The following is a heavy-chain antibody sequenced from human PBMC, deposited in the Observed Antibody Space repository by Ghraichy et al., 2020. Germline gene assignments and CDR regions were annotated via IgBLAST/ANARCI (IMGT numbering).Heavy chain of an antibody. CDR3: ARNSGTRMSYYYGMDV. CDR2: IYYSGST. V-gene: IGHV4-61*01. Sequence: SETLSLTCTVSGGSVSSGSYYWSWIRQPPGKGLEWIGYIYYSGSTNYNPSLKSRVTISVDTSKNQFSLKLSSVTAADTAVYYCARNSGTRMSYYYGMDVWGQGTTVTVSS. D-gene: IGHD3-10*01. J-gene: IGHJ6*02. CDR1: GGSVSSGSYY.